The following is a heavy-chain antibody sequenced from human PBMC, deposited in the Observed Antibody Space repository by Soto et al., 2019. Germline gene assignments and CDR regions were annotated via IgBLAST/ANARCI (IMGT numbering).Heavy chain of an antibody. CDR3: ARVTHDILTGYYFDY. J-gene: IGHJ4*02. CDR2: IYDSGST. V-gene: IGHV4-4*02. CDR1: GGSISSSNW. D-gene: IGHD3-9*01. Sequence: QVQLQESGPGLVKPSGTLSLTCAVSGGSISSSNWWSWVRQPPGKGLEWIGDIYDSGSTNYNPSLKSRVTISVDKSKNQFSLQLSSVTAADTAVYYCARVTHDILTGYYFDYWGQGTLVTVSS.